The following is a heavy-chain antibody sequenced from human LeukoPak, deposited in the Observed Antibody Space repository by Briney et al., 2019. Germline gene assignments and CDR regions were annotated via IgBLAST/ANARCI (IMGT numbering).Heavy chain of an antibody. CDR2: IYHTGST. CDR3: ARDASAPGYYDSSGYSSFDY. V-gene: IGHV4-4*02. J-gene: IGHJ4*02. Sequence: SETLSLTCAVSGGSITTKNWWIWVRQPPGRGLEWIGEIYHTGSTNYHPSLKSRLTISRDKSKNQFSLKLSSVTAADTAVYYCARDASAPGYYDSSGYSSFDYWGQGTLVTVSS. CDR1: GGSITTKNW. D-gene: IGHD3-22*01.